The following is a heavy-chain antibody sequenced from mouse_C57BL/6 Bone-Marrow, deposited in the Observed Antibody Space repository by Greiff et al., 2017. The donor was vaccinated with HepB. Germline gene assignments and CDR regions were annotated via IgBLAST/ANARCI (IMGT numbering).Heavy chain of an antibody. CDR2: IYPGSGNT. D-gene: IGHD2-2*01. CDR3: ARSPSMVTTLYYAMDY. V-gene: IGHV1-76*01. Sequence: QVQLKESGAELVRPGASVKLSCKASGYTFTDYYINWVKQRPGQGLEWIARIYPGSGNTYYNEKFKGKATLTAEKSSSTAYMQLSSLTSEDSAVYFCARSPSMVTTLYYAMDYWGQGTSVTVSS. CDR1: GYTFTDYY. J-gene: IGHJ4*01.